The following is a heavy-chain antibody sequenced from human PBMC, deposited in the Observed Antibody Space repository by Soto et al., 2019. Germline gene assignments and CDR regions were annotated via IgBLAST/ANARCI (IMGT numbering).Heavy chain of an antibody. D-gene: IGHD4-17*01. CDR2: IYYSGST. Sequence: SETLSLTCTVSGGSVISGSYYWIWIRQPPGKGLEWIGYIYYSGSTNYNPSLKSRVTISVDTSKNQFSLKLSSVTAADTAVYYCARDRNDFYGDLQYLDYWGQGTLVTVSS. J-gene: IGHJ4*02. CDR3: ARDRNDFYGDLQYLDY. CDR1: GGSVISGSYY. V-gene: IGHV4-61*01.